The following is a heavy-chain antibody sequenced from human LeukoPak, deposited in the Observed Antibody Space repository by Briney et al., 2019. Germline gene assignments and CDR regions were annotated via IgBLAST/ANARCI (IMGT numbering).Heavy chain of an antibody. CDR2: IYYSGST. Sequence: SETLSLTCTVSGGSISSGDYYWSWIRQPPGKGLEWIGYIYYSGSTYYNPTLKSRVTISVDTSKNQFSLKLSSVTAADTAVYYCASFHDETAPTPNYWGQGTLVTVSS. V-gene: IGHV4-30-4*08. CDR3: ASFHDETAPTPNY. J-gene: IGHJ4*02. CDR1: GGSISSGDYY. D-gene: IGHD2-21*02.